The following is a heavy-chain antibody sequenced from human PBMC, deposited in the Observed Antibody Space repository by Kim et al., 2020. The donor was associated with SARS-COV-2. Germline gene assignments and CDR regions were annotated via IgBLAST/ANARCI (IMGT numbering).Heavy chain of an antibody. V-gene: IGHV4-59*01. J-gene: IGHJ4*02. D-gene: IGHD3-3*01. CDR3: ARVKYDFWSGYADY. Sequence: TPALKSRVTISVDTSKNQFSLKLSSVTAADTAVYYCARVKYDFWSGYADYWGQGTLVTVSS.